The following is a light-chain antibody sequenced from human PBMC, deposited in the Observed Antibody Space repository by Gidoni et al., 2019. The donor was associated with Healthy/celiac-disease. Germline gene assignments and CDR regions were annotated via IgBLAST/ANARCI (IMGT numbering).Light chain of an antibody. CDR2: EVS. CDR1: QSLLHSDGKSY. CDR3: MQSIQLPLIT. Sequence: DIVFTQTPLPLSVTPGQTASISCKSSQSLLHSDGKSYLYWYLQKPGQSPQLLIYEVSNRFPGVPDRFSGSGSGTDFTLKISRVEAEDVGVYYCMQSIQLPLITFGQGTRLEIK. V-gene: IGKV2D-29*02. J-gene: IGKJ5*01.